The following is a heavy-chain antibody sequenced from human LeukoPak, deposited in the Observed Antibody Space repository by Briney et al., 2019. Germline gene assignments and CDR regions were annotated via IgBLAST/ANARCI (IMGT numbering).Heavy chain of an antibody. Sequence: GRSLRLSCEASGFTFDDYAMHWVRQAPGKGLEWVSGISWNSGSIGYADSVKGRFTISRDNAKNSLYLQMNSLRAEDTALYYCAKDIRYYDSSGCDYWGQGTLVTVSS. CDR3: AKDIRYYDSSGCDY. CDR2: ISWNSGSI. V-gene: IGHV3-9*01. CDR1: GFTFDDYA. J-gene: IGHJ4*02. D-gene: IGHD3-22*01.